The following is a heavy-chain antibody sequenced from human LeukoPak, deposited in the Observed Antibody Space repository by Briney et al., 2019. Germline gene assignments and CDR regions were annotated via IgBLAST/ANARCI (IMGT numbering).Heavy chain of an antibody. CDR3: AKAVGPTRLDFEY. V-gene: IGHV3-23*01. CDR2: ISDSGRTT. Sequence: PGGSLRLSCAASGFTFSNYAMSWVRQAPGKGLEWVSYISDSGRTTHYLDSVKGRFTISRDNSKNTVYLQMNSLRAEDSAVYYCAKAVGPTRLDFEYWGQGTLVTVSS. J-gene: IGHJ4*02. CDR1: GFTFSNYA. D-gene: IGHD1-26*01.